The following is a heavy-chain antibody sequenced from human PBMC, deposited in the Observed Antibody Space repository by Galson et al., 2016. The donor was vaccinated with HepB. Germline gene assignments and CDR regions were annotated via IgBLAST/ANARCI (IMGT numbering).Heavy chain of an antibody. D-gene: IGHD6-19*01. V-gene: IGHV1-46*01. CDR2: INPSGGST. J-gene: IGHJ4*02. CDR3: ARDSPIAVAGNLFDY. CDR1: GYTFTSYY. Sequence: SVKVSCKASGYTFTSYYMHWVRQAPGQGLEWMGIINPSGGSTSYAQKFQGRVTMTRDTSTSTVYMELSSLRSEDTAVYYCARDSPIAVAGNLFDYWGQGTLVTVSS.